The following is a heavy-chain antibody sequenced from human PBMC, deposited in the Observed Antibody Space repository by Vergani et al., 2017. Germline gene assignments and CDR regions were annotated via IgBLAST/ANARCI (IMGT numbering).Heavy chain of an antibody. V-gene: IGHV1-24*01. J-gene: IGHJ6*02. CDR1: GYTLTELS. CDR2: FDPEDGET. CDR3: ARDGIAAAVPPPQWLGPHGMDV. Sequence: QVQLVQSGAEVKKPGASVKVSCKVSGYTLTELSMHWVRQAPGKGLEWMGGFDPEDGETIYAQKLQGRVTMTTDTSTSTAYMELRSLRSDDTAVYYCARDGIAAAVPPPQWLGPHGMDVWGQGTTVTVSS. D-gene: IGHD6-13*01.